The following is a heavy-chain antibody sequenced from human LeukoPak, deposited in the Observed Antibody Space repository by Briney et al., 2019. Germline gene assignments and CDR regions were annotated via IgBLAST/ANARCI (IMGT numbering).Heavy chain of an antibody. D-gene: IGHD1-20*01. CDR3: ARDTDNWNDDAFDI. J-gene: IGHJ3*02. CDR2: ISSSGTII. Sequence: GGSLRLSCAASRFTFSDYDMSWIRQAPGKGLEWLSYISSSGTIIYHADSVKGRFTISRDNAKNSLFLQMNSLRAEDTAVYYCARDTDNWNDDAFDIWGQGTMVTVSS. CDR1: RFTFSDYD. V-gene: IGHV3-11*04.